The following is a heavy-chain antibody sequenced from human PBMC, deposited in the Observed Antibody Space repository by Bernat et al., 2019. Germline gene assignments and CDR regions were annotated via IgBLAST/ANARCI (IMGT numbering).Heavy chain of an antibody. CDR3: ARDFQVG. J-gene: IGHJ4*02. V-gene: IGHV3-66*01. CDR1: GFTFSNAW. Sequence: EVQLVESGGGLVKPGGSLRLSCAASGFTFSNAWMSWVRQAPGKGLEWVSVISSGGSTYYADSVKGRFTMSRDNSKNTLYLQMNSLRDEDTAVYYCARDFQVGWGQGTLVTVSS. CDR2: ISSGGST. D-gene: IGHD3-3*01.